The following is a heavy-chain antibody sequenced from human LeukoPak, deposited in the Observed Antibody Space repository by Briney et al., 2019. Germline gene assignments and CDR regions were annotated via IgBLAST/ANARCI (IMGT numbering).Heavy chain of an antibody. V-gene: IGHV3-30-3*01. CDR1: GFTFSSYA. CDR3: ARDWEYGDY. D-gene: IGHD1-26*01. CDR2: ISYDGSNK. Sequence: GGSLRLSCAASGFTFSSYAMHWVRQAPGKGLEWVAVISYDGSNKYYADSVKGRFTISRDNSKNTLYLQMNSLRAEDTAVYYCARDWEYGDYWGQGTLVTVSS. J-gene: IGHJ4*02.